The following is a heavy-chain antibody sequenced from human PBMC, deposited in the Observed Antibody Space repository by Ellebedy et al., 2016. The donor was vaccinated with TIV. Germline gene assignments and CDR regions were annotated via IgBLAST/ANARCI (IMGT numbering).Heavy chain of an antibody. Sequence: ASVKVSCXASGYTFTSYGISWVRQAPGQGLEWMGWISAYNGNTNYAQKLQGRVTMTTDTSTSTAYMELRSLRSDDTAVYYCALTRYYDFWSGYYHHYWGQGTLVTVSS. CDR3: ALTRYYDFWSGYYHHY. J-gene: IGHJ4*02. D-gene: IGHD3-3*01. CDR2: ISAYNGNT. V-gene: IGHV1-18*01. CDR1: GYTFTSYG.